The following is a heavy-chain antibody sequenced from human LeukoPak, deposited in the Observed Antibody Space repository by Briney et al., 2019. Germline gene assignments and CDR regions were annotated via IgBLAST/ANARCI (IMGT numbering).Heavy chain of an antibody. CDR1: GFTFISYW. CDR2: INGYGSST. Sequence: GGSLRLSCAASGFTFISYWMHWVRQAPGKGLVWVSRINGYGSSTDFADSVKGRFTISRDNAKNTLYLQMNSLRAEDTAVYYCARGGGGSYFRNYYYMDVWGKGTTVTVSS. V-gene: IGHV3-74*01. D-gene: IGHD1-26*01. J-gene: IGHJ6*03. CDR3: ARGGGGSYFRNYYYMDV.